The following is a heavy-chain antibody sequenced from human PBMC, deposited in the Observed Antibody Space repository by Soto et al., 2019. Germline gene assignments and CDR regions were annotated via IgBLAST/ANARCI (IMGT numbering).Heavy chain of an antibody. J-gene: IGHJ4*02. CDR2: IYPSASDT. D-gene: IGHD3-16*01. CDR1: GYAFTTYW. Sequence: ESLNVAYNISGYAFTTYWVGCVRQRPGEGLEWMGIIYPSASDTRYSTSFQSHVMFSVDKSLENAYLEWSSLKTSDTAVSFCARRVGVMVPFDYWGQGTQVTVYS. CDR3: ARRVGVMVPFDY. V-gene: IGHV5-51*01.